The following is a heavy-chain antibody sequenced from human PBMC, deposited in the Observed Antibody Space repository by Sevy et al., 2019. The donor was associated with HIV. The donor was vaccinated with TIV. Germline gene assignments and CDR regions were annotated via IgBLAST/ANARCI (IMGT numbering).Heavy chain of an antibody. CDR2: ISASGDHT. Sequence: GGSLRLSCAASGFTFSSQAMSWVRQSPGKGQKWVSIISASGDHTYYADSVKGRFTISRVNSKNTLYLQMNGLRAEDTSVYYCAIEGTHRRRDYGGRGTLVTVSS. J-gene: IGHJ4*02. CDR1: GFTFSSQA. CDR3: AIEGTHRRRDY. V-gene: IGHV3-23*01.